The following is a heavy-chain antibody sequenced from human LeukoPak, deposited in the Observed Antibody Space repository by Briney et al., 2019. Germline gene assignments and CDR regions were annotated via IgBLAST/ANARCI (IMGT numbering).Heavy chain of an antibody. CDR1: GGSISSGGYY. V-gene: IGHV4-31*03. CDR2: IYYSGST. Sequence: SETLSLTCTVSGGSISSGGYYWSWIRQHPGKGLEWIGYIYYSGSTYYNPSLKSRVTISVDTSKNQFSLKLSSVTAADTAVYYCARSKYQLLSQYNWLDPWGQGTLVTVSS. D-gene: IGHD2-2*01. J-gene: IGHJ5*02. CDR3: ARSKYQLLSQYNWLDP.